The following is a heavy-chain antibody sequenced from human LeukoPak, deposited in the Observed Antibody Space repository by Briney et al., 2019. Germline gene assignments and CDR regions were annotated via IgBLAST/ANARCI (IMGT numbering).Heavy chain of an antibody. CDR2: INWNGGTT. D-gene: IGHD3-22*01. Sequence: GGSLRPSCAASGFTFNDYGMSWVRQGPGKGLEWVSGINWNGGTTGYADSVRGRFTISRDNAKNSLYLQMNSLRAEDTALYYRARDKHYYDSSNYVWGQGTLVTVSS. CDR1: GFTFNDYG. V-gene: IGHV3-20*04. J-gene: IGHJ4*02. CDR3: ARDKHYYDSSNYV.